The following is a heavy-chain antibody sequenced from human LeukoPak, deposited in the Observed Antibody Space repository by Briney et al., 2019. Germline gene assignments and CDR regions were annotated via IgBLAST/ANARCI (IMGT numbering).Heavy chain of an antibody. V-gene: IGHV3-33*01. CDR1: GFTFSSYG. D-gene: IGHD3-22*01. Sequence: GGSLRLSCAASGFTFSSYGMHWVRQAPGKGLEWVAVIWYDGSNKYYADSVKGRFTISRDNSKNTLYLQMNSLRAEDTVVYYCARSAGDYYDSSGYHLDYWGQGTLVTVSS. J-gene: IGHJ4*02. CDR3: ARSAGDYYDSSGYHLDY. CDR2: IWYDGSNK.